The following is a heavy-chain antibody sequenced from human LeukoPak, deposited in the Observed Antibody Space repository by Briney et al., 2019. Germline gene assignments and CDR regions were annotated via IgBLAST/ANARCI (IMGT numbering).Heavy chain of an antibody. CDR3: AKDCLRGSLYYYYYMDV. J-gene: IGHJ6*03. CDR1: GFSFSNYA. D-gene: IGHD3-10*01. V-gene: IGHV3-23*01. CDR2: ISNSGGTT. Sequence: PGGSLRLSCAASGFSFSNYAMSWVRQAPRKGLQWVSAISNSGGTTYYANSVKGRFTIFRDNSNNTLYLHMKNLRAEDTALYYCAKDCLRGSLYYYYYMDVWGKGTTVTVSS.